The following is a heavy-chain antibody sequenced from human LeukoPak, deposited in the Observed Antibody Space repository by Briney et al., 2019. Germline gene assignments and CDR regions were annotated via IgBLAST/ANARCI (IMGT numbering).Heavy chain of an antibody. CDR1: GYTFTAYY. CDR2: INPNSGGT. V-gene: IGHV1-2*02. CDR3: VRSTVGATVDY. Sequence: ASVKVSCKASGYTFTAYYMHWVRQAPGQGLEWMGWINPNSGGTNYAQNFQGRVTMTRDMSLSTAYMELSRLRSDDTALYYCVRSTVGATVDYWGQGTLVTVSS. J-gene: IGHJ4*02. D-gene: IGHD1-26*01.